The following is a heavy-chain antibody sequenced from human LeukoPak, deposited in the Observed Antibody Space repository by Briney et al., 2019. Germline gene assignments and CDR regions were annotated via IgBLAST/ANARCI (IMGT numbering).Heavy chain of an antibody. J-gene: IGHJ3*01. CDR2: ISSSGTPI. CDR3: AAPDYDSATFDF. D-gene: IGHD3-22*01. V-gene: IGHV3-48*04. Sequence: GGSLRLSCAASGFTFSSYSMNWVRQAPGKGLEWLSYISSSGTPIYYADSVKGRLTISRDNAKNSLYLQMTSLRAEDTAVYICAAPDYDSATFDFWGLGTMVTVSS. CDR1: GFTFSSYS.